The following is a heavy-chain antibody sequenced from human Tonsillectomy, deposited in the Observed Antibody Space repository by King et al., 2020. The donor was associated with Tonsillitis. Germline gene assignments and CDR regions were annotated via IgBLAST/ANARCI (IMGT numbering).Heavy chain of an antibody. D-gene: IGHD5-12*01. Sequence: QLVQSGAELKEPGSSVRVSCRASGGTLNNYAMNWVRQAPGQGLEWMGRIIPVLELTKYAEQFQGRISISDDKSTGAIYMDLSSLRSEDTAVYFCARVAPGDSTTIVADDAFDLWGQGTMVTVSS. J-gene: IGHJ3*01. CDR2: IIPVLELT. CDR1: GGTLNNYA. CDR3: ARVAPGDSTTIVADDAFDL. V-gene: IGHV1-69*09.